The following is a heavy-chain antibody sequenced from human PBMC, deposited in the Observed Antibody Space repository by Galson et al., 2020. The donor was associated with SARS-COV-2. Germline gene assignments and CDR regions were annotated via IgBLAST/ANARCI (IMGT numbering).Heavy chain of an antibody. CDR2: IWYDGSNK. CDR1: GFSFSSYG. D-gene: IGHD3-22*01. Sequence: QLGESLKISCEASGFSFSSYGMHWVRQAPGKGLEWVAIIWYDGSNKYYVDSVKGRFTISRDNSKSTLYLQMNSLRAEDTAVYYCAKNRDYSHSSTKGYMDVWGKGTTVTVSS. CDR3: AKNRDYSHSSTKGYMDV. J-gene: IGHJ6*03. V-gene: IGHV3-33*06.